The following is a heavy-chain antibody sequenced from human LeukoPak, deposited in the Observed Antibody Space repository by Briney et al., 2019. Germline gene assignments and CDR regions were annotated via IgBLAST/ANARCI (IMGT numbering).Heavy chain of an antibody. CDR1: GGSISNTNYY. CDR2: IYYSGST. Sequence: SETLSLTCTVSGGSISNTNYYWGWIRQPPGKGLEWIGSIYYSGSTYYNPSLQSRVTISVDTSKNQFSLKLSSVTAADTAVYYCAGYCSSTSCPRFDYWGQGTLVTVSS. V-gene: IGHV4-39*01. J-gene: IGHJ4*02. CDR3: AGYCSSTSCPRFDY. D-gene: IGHD2-2*01.